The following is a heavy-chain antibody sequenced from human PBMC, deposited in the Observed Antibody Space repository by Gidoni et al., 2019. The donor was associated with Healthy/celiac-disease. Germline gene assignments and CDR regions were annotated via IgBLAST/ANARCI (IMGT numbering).Heavy chain of an antibody. CDR2: IIPIFGTA. CDR3: ASEGLSPVFGELSQNYYGMDV. CDR1: GGTFSSYA. Sequence: QVQLVQSGAEVNKPGSSVKVSCKASGGTFSSYAISWVRQAPGHGLEWMGGIIPIFGTANYAQKFQGRVTITADESTSTAYMELSSLRSEDTAVYYCASEGLSPVFGELSQNYYGMDVWGQGTTVTVSS. D-gene: IGHD3-10*02. J-gene: IGHJ6*02. V-gene: IGHV1-69*01.